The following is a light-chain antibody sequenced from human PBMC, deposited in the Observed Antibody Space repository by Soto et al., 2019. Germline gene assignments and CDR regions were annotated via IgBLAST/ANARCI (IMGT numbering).Light chain of an antibody. J-gene: IGKJ3*01. CDR3: QQYGSAPPIT. Sequence: EIVMTQSPAILSLSTGERATLSCRASQSVSNNYLAWYQQKPGQAPRLLIYGASSRATGIPDRFSGSGSGTDFTLTISRLEPEDFAVYYCQQYGSAPPITCGPGTKVEI. V-gene: IGKV3-20*01. CDR2: GAS. CDR1: QSVSNNY.